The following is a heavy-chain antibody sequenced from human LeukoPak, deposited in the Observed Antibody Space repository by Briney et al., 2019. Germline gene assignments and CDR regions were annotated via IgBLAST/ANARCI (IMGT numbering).Heavy chain of an antibody. D-gene: IGHD4-17*01. CDR3: ARGNGNGDNYYYYGMDV. Sequence: ASVKVSCKASGYTFTSYDINWVRQAPGQGLEWMGWMNPNSGNTGYAQKFQGRVTMTRNTSISTAYMELSSLRSEDTAVYYCARGNGNGDNYYYYGMDVWGQGTTVAVSS. CDR1: GYTFTSYD. CDR2: MNPNSGNT. V-gene: IGHV1-8*01. J-gene: IGHJ6*02.